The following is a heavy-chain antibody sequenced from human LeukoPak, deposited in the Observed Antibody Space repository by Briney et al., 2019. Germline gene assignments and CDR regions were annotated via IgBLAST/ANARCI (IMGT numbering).Heavy chain of an antibody. V-gene: IGHV4-4*07. CDR1: GGSISSYY. J-gene: IGHJ4*02. Sequence: PSETLSLTCTVSGGSISSYYWSWIRQPAGQGLEWIGRIYTSGSTNYNPSLKSRVTMSVDTSKNQFSLKLSSVTAADTAVYYCARDLYVERFGELDVFDYWGQGTLVTVSS. D-gene: IGHD3-10*01. CDR2: IYTSGST. CDR3: ARDLYVERFGELDVFDY.